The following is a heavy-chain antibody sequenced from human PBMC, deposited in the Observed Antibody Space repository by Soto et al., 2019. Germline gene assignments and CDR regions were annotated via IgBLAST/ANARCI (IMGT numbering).Heavy chain of an antibody. CDR1: GFDFSTYS. CDR3: ARLYYDYV. CDR2: VSMDSDTI. J-gene: IGHJ6*02. D-gene: IGHD3-3*01. Sequence: PGGSLRLSCPASGFDFSTYSMNWVRQAPGKGLEWIAYVSMDSDTIHYADSVKGRFTISRDDAVNSLYLQMNSLSDEDTATYYCARLYYDYVWGQGTTVTVSS. V-gene: IGHV3-48*02.